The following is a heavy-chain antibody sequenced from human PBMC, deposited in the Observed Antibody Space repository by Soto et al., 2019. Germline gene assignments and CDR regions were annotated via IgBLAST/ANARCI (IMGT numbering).Heavy chain of an antibody. J-gene: IGHJ6*02. CDR3: AGVSSFRGMDD. V-gene: IGHV6-1*01. D-gene: IGHD3-16*01. Sequence: QTLSLTFASSGVSVCISSAAWNWLRQSPSRGLQWLGRTYYRSTWSNDYAVSVKSRTTINPDTFENQFSLQLYFVTPEDTAVYYCAGVSSFRGMDDWGQGTPVTVSS. CDR1: GVSVCISSAA. CDR2: TYYRSTWSN.